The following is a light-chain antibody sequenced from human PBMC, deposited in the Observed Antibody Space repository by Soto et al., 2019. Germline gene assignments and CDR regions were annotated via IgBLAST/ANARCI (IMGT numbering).Light chain of an antibody. Sequence: AVRMTQSPSSLSASTGDRVTITCRASQGISTYLAWYQQTSGKAPKLLISAASTLQRGVPSRFSGSGSGTQFTLTISSLQPEDFATYYCQQLNAYPLTFGGGTKVDIK. CDR1: QGISTY. J-gene: IGKJ4*01. CDR2: AAS. V-gene: IGKV1-8*01. CDR3: QQLNAYPLT.